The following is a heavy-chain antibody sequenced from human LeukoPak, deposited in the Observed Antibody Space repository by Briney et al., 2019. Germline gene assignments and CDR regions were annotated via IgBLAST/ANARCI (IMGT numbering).Heavy chain of an antibody. CDR2: ISSSSSYI. D-gene: IGHD4-23*01. V-gene: IGHV3-21*01. CDR3: ARDVGNSGPMDV. J-gene: IGHJ6*02. Sequence: AGGSLRLSCAASGFTFSSYAMSWVRQAPGKGLEWVSSISSSSSYIYYTDSVKGRFTISRDNAKNSLSLQMNNLRAEDTAVYYCARDVGNSGPMDVWSQGTTVIVSS. CDR1: GFTFSSYA.